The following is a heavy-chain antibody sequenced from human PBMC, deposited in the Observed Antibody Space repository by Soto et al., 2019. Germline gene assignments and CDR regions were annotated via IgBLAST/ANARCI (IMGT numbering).Heavy chain of an antibody. CDR2: ISAYNGNT. CDR1: GYTFTSYG. V-gene: IGHV1-18*04. J-gene: IGHJ4*02. Sequence: QVQLVQSGAEVKKPGASVKVSCKASGYTFTSYGISWVRQAPGQGLEWMGWISAYNGNTNYAQKLQGRVTMTTDTSTSTDYMELRSLRSDDTAVYYCARDRRAARRAEPSDYWGQGTLVTVSS. D-gene: IGHD6-6*01. CDR3: ARDRRAARRAEPSDY.